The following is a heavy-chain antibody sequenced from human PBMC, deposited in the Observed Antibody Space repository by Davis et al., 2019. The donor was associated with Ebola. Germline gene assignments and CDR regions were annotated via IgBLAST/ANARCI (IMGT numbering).Heavy chain of an antibody. CDR1: AGTFSSYG. CDR3: ARDAITIFGVVNPGMDV. CDR2: ISAYNGNT. Sequence: ASAQVFCKASAGTFSSYGISWVRQAPGQGLEWMGWISAYNGNTNYAQKLQGRVTMTTDTSTSTAYMELRSLRSDDTAVYYCARDAITIFGVVNPGMDVWGQGTTVTVSS. V-gene: IGHV1-18*01. J-gene: IGHJ6*02. D-gene: IGHD3-3*01.